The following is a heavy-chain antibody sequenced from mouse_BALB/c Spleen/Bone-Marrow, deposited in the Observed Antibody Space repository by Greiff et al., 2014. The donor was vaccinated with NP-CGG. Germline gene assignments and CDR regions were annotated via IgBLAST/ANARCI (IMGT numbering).Heavy chain of an antibody. CDR2: IDPANGNT. J-gene: IGHJ3*01. Sequence: EVQLQQSGAELVKPGASVKLSCTASGFNIKDTYMHWVKQRPEQSLEWIGRIDPANGNTKYDPKFQGKATITADTSSNTAYLQLSSLTSEDIAVYYRAIYYYGSSGFAYWGQGTLVTVSA. CDR1: GFNIKDTY. D-gene: IGHD1-1*01. CDR3: AIYYYGSSGFAY. V-gene: IGHV14-3*02.